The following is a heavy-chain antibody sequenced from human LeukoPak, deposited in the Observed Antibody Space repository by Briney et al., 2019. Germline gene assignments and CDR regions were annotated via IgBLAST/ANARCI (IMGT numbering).Heavy chain of an antibody. Sequence: GSLRLSCAASGFTFSSYSMNWVRQAPGKGLEWVSYISSSSSTIYYADSVKGRFTISRDNAKNSLYLQMNSLRAEDTAVYYCARDRRTYYDILTGYYPLDIWGQGTMVTVSS. CDR2: ISSSSSTI. CDR3: ARDRRTYYDILTGYYPLDI. V-gene: IGHV3-48*01. CDR1: GFTFSSYS. D-gene: IGHD3-9*01. J-gene: IGHJ3*02.